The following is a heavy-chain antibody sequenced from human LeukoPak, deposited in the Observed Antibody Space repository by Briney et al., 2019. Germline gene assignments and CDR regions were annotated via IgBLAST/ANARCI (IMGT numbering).Heavy chain of an antibody. CDR3: ARSTTFEY. J-gene: IGHJ4*02. D-gene: IGHD1-7*01. Sequence: GESLKISCKGIGYNFTTYWIGRVRQKPGKGLEWMGIIYPGDSDTRYSPSFQGQVTISADKSISTAYLQWSSLKASDTAIYYCARSTTFEYWGQGTLVTVSS. V-gene: IGHV5-51*01. CDR1: GYNFTTYW. CDR2: IYPGDSDT.